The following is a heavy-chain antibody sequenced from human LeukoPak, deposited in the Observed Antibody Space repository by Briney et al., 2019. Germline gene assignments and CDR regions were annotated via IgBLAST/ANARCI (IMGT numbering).Heavy chain of an antibody. J-gene: IGHJ4*02. CDR2: ISNNGGYT. CDR1: GFTFSDHY. V-gene: IGHV3-23*01. Sequence: PGGSLRLSCAASGFTFSDHYMDWVRQAPGKGLEWVSAISNNGGYTYYADSVQGRLTISRDNSKSTLCLQMNSLRAEDTAVYYCAKQLGYCSDGSCYFPYWGQGTLVTVSS. CDR3: AKQLGYCSDGSCYFPY. D-gene: IGHD2-15*01.